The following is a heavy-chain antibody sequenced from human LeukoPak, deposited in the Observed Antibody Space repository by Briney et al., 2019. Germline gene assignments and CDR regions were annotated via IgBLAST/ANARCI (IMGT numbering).Heavy chain of an antibody. V-gene: IGHV3-48*02. J-gene: IGHJ4*02. Sequence: GGSLRLSCVGSGYDFKRYSMNGVRQAPGKGLEWISYITSSSSSIFYAASVRGRFTISRDNAMNSMYLQMNSLRDEDTAVYYCTRGGSYFEKWGQGSLVTVTS. CDR3: TRGGSYFEK. CDR1: GYDFKRYS. CDR2: ITSSSSSI. D-gene: IGHD3-10*01.